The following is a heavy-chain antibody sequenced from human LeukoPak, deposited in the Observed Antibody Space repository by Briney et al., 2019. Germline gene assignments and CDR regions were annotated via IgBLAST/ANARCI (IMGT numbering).Heavy chain of an antibody. J-gene: IGHJ3*02. Sequence: PGGSLRLSCIASGFTFDDYAMHWVRQPPGKGLEWVSGISWNGGSTGYADSVKGRFTISRDNAKNSLYLQMSSLRVEDTAFYYCAKDSYGGSGSYYLYSFDMWGQGTVVTVSS. CDR3: AKDSYGGSGSYYLYSFDM. D-gene: IGHD3-10*01. CDR1: GFTFDDYA. V-gene: IGHV3-9*01. CDR2: ISWNGGST.